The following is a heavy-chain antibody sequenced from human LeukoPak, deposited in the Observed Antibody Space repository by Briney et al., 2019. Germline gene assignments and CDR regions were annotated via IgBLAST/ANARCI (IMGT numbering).Heavy chain of an antibody. J-gene: IGHJ6*02. CDR1: GFTFDDYA. Sequence: PGRSLRLSCAASGFTFDDYAMHRVRQAPGKGLEWVSGISWNSGSIGYADSVKGRFTISRDNAKNSLYLQVNSLRAEDTALYYCAKDGGSAQVPDYYYYGMDVWGQGTTVTVSS. CDR3: AKDGGSAQVPDYYYYGMDV. D-gene: IGHD2-2*01. V-gene: IGHV3-9*01. CDR2: ISWNSGSI.